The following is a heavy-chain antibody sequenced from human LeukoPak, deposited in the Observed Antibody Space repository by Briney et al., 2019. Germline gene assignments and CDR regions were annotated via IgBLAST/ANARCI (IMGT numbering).Heavy chain of an antibody. CDR1: VYTFTSYG. J-gene: IGHJ4*02. Sequence: ASVKVSCKASVYTFTSYGINWVRQAPGQGLEWMGWISAYNGNTNYAQKVQGRVTMTTDTSTSTAYMELRSLRSDDTAVYYCAKAHYSVAAAGMSDDWGQGTLVTVSS. CDR2: ISAYNGNT. V-gene: IGHV1-18*01. CDR3: AKAHYSVAAAGMSDD. D-gene: IGHD6-13*01.